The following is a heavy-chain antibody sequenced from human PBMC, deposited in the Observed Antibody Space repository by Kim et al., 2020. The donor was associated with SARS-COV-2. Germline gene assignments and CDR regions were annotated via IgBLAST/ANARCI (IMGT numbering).Heavy chain of an antibody. V-gene: IGHV3-23*01. CDR2: ISGSGGST. D-gene: IGHD3-9*01. Sequence: GGSLRLSCAASGFTFSSYAMSWVRQAPGKGLEWVSAISGSGGSTYYADSVKGRFTISRDNSKNTLYLQMNSLRAEDTAVYYCAKDIIPLRYFDWDQGYWGQGTLVTVSS. CDR3: AKDIIPLRYFDWDQGY. CDR1: GFTFSSYA. J-gene: IGHJ4*02.